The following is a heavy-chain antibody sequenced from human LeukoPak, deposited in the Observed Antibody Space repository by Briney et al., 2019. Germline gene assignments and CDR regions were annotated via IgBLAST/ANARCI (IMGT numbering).Heavy chain of an antibody. Sequence: GGSLRLSCEASGFTFSSHIISWVRQAPGKGLEWVSAISGSGGSTYYADSVKGRFTISRDNSKNTLYLQMNSLRAEDTAVYYCAREAVAENWFDPWGQGTLVTVSS. CDR2: ISGSGGST. J-gene: IGHJ5*02. D-gene: IGHD6-19*01. CDR3: AREAVAENWFDP. V-gene: IGHV3-23*01. CDR1: GFTFSSHI.